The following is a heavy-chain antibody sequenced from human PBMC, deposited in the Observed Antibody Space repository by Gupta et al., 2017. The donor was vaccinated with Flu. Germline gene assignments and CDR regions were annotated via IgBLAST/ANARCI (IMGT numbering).Heavy chain of an antibody. Sequence: YFWGRIRQPPGKGLEWIGSLYYSGNTYSPPSLKSRVIMSVDTSKNQFSLRLSSVTASDTAVYYCARHGNIIGRPAAPAFDYWGHGTLVTVSP. CDR2: LYYSGNT. D-gene: IGHD2-2*01. CDR1: YF. J-gene: IGHJ4*01. V-gene: IGHV4-39*01. CDR3: ARHGNIIGRPAAPAFDY.